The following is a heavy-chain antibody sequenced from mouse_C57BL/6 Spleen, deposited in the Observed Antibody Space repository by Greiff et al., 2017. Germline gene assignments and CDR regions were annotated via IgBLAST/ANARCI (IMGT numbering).Heavy chain of an antibody. J-gene: IGHJ2*01. Sequence: EVQLQQSGAELVKPGASVKLSCTASGFNIKDYYMHWVKQRTEQGLEWIGRIDPEDGDTKYAPKFQGKATITADTSSNTAYLQLSSLTSEDTAVYYCARRQLRLLDYWGQGTTLTVSS. CDR3: ARRQLRLLDY. D-gene: IGHD3-2*02. CDR2: IDPEDGDT. V-gene: IGHV14-2*01. CDR1: GFNIKDYY.